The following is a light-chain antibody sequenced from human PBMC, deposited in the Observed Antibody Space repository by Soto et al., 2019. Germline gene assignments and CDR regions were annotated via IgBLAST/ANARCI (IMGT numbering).Light chain of an antibody. J-gene: IGLJ2*01. CDR3: AAWDDSLNGLL. V-gene: IGLV1-44*01. CDR2: SNN. CDR1: SNNIGSNT. Sequence: QSVLTQPPSASGTPGQRVTISCSGSSNNIGSNTVNWYQQLPGTAPKLLIYSNNQRPSGVPDRFSGSKSGTSASLAISGLQSEDEADYYCAAWDDSLNGLLFGGGTKLTAL.